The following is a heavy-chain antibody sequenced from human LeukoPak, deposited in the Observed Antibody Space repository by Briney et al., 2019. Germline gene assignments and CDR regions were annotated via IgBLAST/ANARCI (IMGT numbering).Heavy chain of an antibody. D-gene: IGHD2-2*01. CDR1: GYTFTGYY. CDR3: ARDPLYCSSTSCYDAFDI. J-gene: IGHJ3*02. CDR2: INPNSGGT. V-gene: IGHV1-2*02. Sequence: GASVKVSCKASGYTFTGYYMHWVRQAPGQGLEWMGWINPNSGGTNYAQKFQGRVTMTRDTSISTAYMELSRLRSDDTAVYYCARDPLYCSSTSCYDAFDIWGQGTMVTVSS.